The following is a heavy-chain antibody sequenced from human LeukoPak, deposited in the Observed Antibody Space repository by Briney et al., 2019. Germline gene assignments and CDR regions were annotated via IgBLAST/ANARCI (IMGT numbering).Heavy chain of an antibody. CDR3: ARGYCSSTSCLRNWFDP. V-gene: IGHV4-39*07. J-gene: IGHJ5*02. Sequence: PSETLSLTCTVSGGSISSSSYYWGWIRQPPGKGLEWIGSIYYSGSTYYDPSLKSRVTISVDTSKNQFSLKLSSVTAADTAVYYCARGYCSSTSCLRNWFDPWGQGTLVTVSS. CDR2: IYYSGST. D-gene: IGHD2-2*01. CDR1: GGSISSSSYY.